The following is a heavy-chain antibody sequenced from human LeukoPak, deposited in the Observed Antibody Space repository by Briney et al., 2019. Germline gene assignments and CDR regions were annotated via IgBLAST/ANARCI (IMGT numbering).Heavy chain of an antibody. CDR1: GLIVSGNH. CDR3: AELGITMIGGV. J-gene: IGHJ6*04. V-gene: IGHV3-48*03. D-gene: IGHD3-10*02. CDR2: ISSSGSTI. Sequence: GGSLRLSCAASGLIVSGNHMTWVRQAPGKGLEWVSYISSSGSTIYYADSVKGRFTISRDNAKNSLYLQMNSLRAEDTAVYYCAELGITMIGGVWGKGTTVTISS.